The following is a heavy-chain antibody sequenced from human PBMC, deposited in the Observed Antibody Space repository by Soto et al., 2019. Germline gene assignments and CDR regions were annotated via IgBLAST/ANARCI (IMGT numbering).Heavy chain of an antibody. V-gene: IGHV1-58*01. D-gene: IGHD1-26*01. J-gene: IGHJ4*02. CDR1: GFTFTSSA. CDR3: AAGRLGGSYKGAGYYFDY. Sequence: QMQLVQSGPEVKKPGTSVKVSCKASGFTFTSSAVQWVRQARGQRLEWIGWIVVGSGNTNYAQKFQERVTITRDMSTSTAYMELSSLRSEDTAVYYCAAGRLGGSYKGAGYYFDYWGQGTLVTVSS. CDR2: IVVGSGNT.